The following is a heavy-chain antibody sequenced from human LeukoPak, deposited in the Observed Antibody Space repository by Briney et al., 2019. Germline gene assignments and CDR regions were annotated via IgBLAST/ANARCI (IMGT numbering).Heavy chain of an antibody. D-gene: IGHD1-14*01. CDR2: IYYSGST. V-gene: IGHV4-59*01. CDR1: GGSISSYY. J-gene: IGHJ4*02. CDR3: AADPGPRRFDY. Sequence: KSSETLSLTCTVSGGSISSYYWSWIRQPPGKGLEWIGYIYYSGSTNYNPFLKSRVTISVDTSKNQFSLKLSSVTAADTAVYYCAADPGPRRFDYWGRGTLVTVSS.